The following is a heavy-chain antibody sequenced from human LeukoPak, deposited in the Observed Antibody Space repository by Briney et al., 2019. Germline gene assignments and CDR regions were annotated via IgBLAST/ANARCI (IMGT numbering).Heavy chain of an antibody. CDR1: GGSISPYY. D-gene: IGHD1-26*01. J-gene: IGHJ4*02. CDR3: ARDPGGRNLDY. V-gene: IGHV4-59*01. CDR2: IYYSGST. Sequence: SETLSLTCTVSGGSISPYYWGWIRQPPGKGLEWIGYIYYSGSTNYNPSLKSRVTISVDTSKNQFSLNLSSVTAADTAVYYCARDPGGRNLDYWGQGTLVTVSS.